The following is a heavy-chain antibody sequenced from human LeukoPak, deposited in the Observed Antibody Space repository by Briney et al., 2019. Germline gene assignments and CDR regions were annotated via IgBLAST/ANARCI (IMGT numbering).Heavy chain of an antibody. CDR2: IWYDGSKK. CDR1: GFTFSDYG. J-gene: IGHJ4*02. Sequence: GRSLRLSCVASGFTFSDYGIHWVRQAPGPGLEWVALIWYDGSKKYYADSVKGRFTISRDNTKNTLYLQLNSLRADDTAVYYCARAHSSSSTFDLWGQGTLVTVSS. CDR3: ARAHSSSSTFDL. V-gene: IGHV3-33*01. D-gene: IGHD6-6*01.